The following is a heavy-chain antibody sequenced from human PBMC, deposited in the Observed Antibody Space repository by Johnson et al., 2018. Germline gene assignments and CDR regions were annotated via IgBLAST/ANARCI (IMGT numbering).Heavy chain of an antibody. CDR2: ISYDGSNN. Sequence: PSCAASGFTFXSYGXHWXRQAPGKGLEWVAVISYDGSNNYYADSVKGRFTISRDNSKNTLYLQMNSLSAEDTAVYYCAKDRFSSGREYFQHWGQGTLVTVSS. V-gene: IGHV3-30*18. D-gene: IGHD6-19*01. CDR3: AKDRFSSGREYFQH. CDR1: GFTFXSYG. J-gene: IGHJ1*01.